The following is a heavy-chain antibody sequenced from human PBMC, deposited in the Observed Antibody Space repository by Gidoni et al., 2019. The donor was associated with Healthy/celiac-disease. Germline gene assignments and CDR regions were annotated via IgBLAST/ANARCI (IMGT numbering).Heavy chain of an antibody. D-gene: IGHD3-16*02. V-gene: IGHV1-2*02. CDR2: INPNSCGT. CDR1: GYTFTGYY. J-gene: IGHJ4*02. CDR3: ARADYVWGSYRFDY. Sequence: QVQLVQSGAEVKKPGAAGKVSCKASGYTFTGYYMHWVRPAPGRGLEWMGWINPNSCGTIYSQKFQGRVTMTRDTSISTAYMELSRLRSDDTAVYYCARADYVWGSYRFDYWGQGTLVTVSS.